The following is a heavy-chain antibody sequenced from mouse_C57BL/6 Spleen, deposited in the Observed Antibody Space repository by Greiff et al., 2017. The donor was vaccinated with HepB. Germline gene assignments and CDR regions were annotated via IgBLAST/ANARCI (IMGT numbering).Heavy chain of an antibody. CDR3: TKDYDYPFYYFDY. J-gene: IGHJ2*01. V-gene: IGHV1-5*01. CDR2: IYPGNSDT. Sequence: VQLQQSGTVLARPGASVKMSCKTSGYTFTSYWMHWVKQRPGQGLEWIGAIYPGNSDTSYNQKFKGKAKLTAVTSASTAYMELSSLTNEDSAVYYCTKDYDYPFYYFDYWGQGTTLTVSS. D-gene: IGHD2-4*01. CDR1: GYTFTSYW.